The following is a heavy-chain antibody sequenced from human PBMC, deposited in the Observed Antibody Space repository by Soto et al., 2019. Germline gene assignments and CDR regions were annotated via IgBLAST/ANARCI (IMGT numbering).Heavy chain of an antibody. D-gene: IGHD4-17*01. CDR3: ARDPSTVSLDY. Sequence: QVQLVQSGAEVKKPGASVKVSCKASGYTLTDYGISWVRQAPGQGPEWMGWISAYNGNTNNAQKFQGRVTMTTDTSTSTAYMELRSLRSDDTALYYCARDPSTVSLDYWGQGTLVTVSS. CDR1: GYTLTDYG. CDR2: ISAYNGNT. V-gene: IGHV1-18*01. J-gene: IGHJ4*02.